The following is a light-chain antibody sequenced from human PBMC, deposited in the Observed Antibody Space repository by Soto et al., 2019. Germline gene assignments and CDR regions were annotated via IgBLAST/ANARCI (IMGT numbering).Light chain of an antibody. Sequence: SYELTQPPSVSVAPGQTASISCGGNNIGIKDVYCYQQQPGQAPVLVIYDNRDRPSGIPERFSGSNSGNTATLTISRVEAGDEADYYCQVWDTSSDHPVFGGGTKLTVL. CDR3: QVWDTSSDHPV. V-gene: IGLV3-21*01. CDR2: DNR. J-gene: IGLJ2*01. CDR1: NIGIKD.